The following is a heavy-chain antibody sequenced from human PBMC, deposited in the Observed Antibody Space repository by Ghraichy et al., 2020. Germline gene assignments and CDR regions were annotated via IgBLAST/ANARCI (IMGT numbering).Heavy chain of an antibody. J-gene: IGHJ4*02. CDR2: IYYSGST. D-gene: IGHD2-15*01. Sequence: QTLSLTCTVSGGSISSYYWSWIRQPPGKGLEWIGYIYYSGSTNYNPSLKSRVTISVDTSKNQFSLKLSSVTAADTAVYYCARGGYCSGGSCYSEFDYWGQGTLVTVSS. CDR3: ARGGYCSGGSCYSEFDY. CDR1: GGSISSYY. V-gene: IGHV4-59*01.